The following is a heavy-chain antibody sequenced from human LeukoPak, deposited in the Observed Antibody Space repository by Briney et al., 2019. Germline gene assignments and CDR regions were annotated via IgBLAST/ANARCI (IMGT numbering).Heavy chain of an antibody. D-gene: IGHD1-26*01. CDR3: AKVGPYSGSYFDY. V-gene: IGHV3-9*01. J-gene: IGHJ4*02. Sequence: PGGSLRLSCAASGFTVSSNYMSWVRQAPGKGLEWVSGISWNSGSIGYADSVKGRFTISRDNAKNSLYLQMNSLRAEDTALYYCAKVGPYSGSYFDYWGQGTLVTVSS. CDR2: ISWNSGSI. CDR1: GFTVSSNY.